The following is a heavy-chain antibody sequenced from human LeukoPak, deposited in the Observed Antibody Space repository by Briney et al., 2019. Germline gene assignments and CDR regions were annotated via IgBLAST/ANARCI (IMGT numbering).Heavy chain of an antibody. CDR3: ARGPYYDFWSGNAARETYNWFDP. J-gene: IGHJ5*02. Sequence: QPGGSLRLSCAASGFTVSSNYMSWVRQAPGKGLEWVSVIYSGGSTYYADSVKGRFTISRDNSKNTLYLQMNSLRAEDTAVYYCARGPYYDFWSGNAARETYNWFDPWGQGTLVTVSS. CDR2: IYSGGST. CDR1: GFTVSSNY. V-gene: IGHV3-66*01. D-gene: IGHD3-3*01.